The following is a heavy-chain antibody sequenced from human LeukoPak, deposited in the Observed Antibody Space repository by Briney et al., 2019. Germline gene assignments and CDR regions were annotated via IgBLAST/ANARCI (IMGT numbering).Heavy chain of an antibody. D-gene: IGHD7-27*01. CDR1: GFSSSDYS. CDR2: IRGSSSGI. J-gene: IGHJ4*02. V-gene: IGHV3-21*05. Sequence: GGSLRLSCAASGFSSSDYSMNWVRQAPGKGREGVANIRGSSSGIVSGNYYAGSVKGRFTISRDNAENSLYLQLNSLRAEDTAFYYCARDDNWGFDYWGQGALVTVSS. CDR3: ARDDNWGFDY.